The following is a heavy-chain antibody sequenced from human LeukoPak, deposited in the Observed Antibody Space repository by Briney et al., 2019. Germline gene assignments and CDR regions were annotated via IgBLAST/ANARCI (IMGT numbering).Heavy chain of an antibody. D-gene: IGHD3-22*01. Sequence: SVKVSCKASGGTFSNYAISWVRQAPGQGLEWMGGILPIFDTGNYAQKFQGRVTVTADASTSTAYMELSSLRSDDTAVYYCARATSTRPDYYDSSGPDYWGQGTLVTVSS. CDR1: GGTFSNYA. J-gene: IGHJ4*02. CDR3: ARATSTRPDYYDSSGPDY. CDR2: ILPIFDTG. V-gene: IGHV1-69*13.